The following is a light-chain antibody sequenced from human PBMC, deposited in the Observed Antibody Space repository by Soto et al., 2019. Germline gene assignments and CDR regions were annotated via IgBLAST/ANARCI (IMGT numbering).Light chain of an antibody. CDR1: SSDVGTYNR. Sequence: ALTQPPSVSGSPGQSVTISCTGTSSDVGTYNRVCWYQQPPGTAPKLMIYEVTNRPSGVPDRFSGSKSGNTASLTISGLQAEDEADYYCSSYTSSNTLLFGGGTKLTVL. CDR2: EVT. V-gene: IGLV2-18*02. CDR3: SSYTSSNTLL. J-gene: IGLJ2*01.